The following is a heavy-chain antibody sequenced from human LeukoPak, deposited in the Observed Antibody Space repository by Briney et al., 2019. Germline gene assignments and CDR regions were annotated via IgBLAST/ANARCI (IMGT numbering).Heavy chain of an antibody. D-gene: IGHD2-15*01. CDR1: GFTFSSYG. V-gene: IGHV3-7*01. Sequence: GGSLRLSCAASGFTFSSYGMHWVRQAPGKGLEWVANIKQDGSEKYYVDSVKGRFTISRDNAKNSLYLQMNSLRAEDTAVYYCARPRGVAAAGLYYFDYWGQGTLVTVSS. CDR3: ARPRGVAAAGLYYFDY. CDR2: IKQDGSEK. J-gene: IGHJ4*02.